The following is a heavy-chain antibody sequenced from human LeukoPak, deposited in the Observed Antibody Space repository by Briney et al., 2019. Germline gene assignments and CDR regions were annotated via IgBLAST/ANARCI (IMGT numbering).Heavy chain of an antibody. CDR3: ARDGAGSGPRPFDP. D-gene: IGHD2-15*01. Sequence: ASVKVSCKASGYTFTGYYMHWVRQAPGQGLEWMGWINPNSGGTNYAQKFQGRVTMTRDTSISTSYMELSRLRSDDTAVYYWARDGAGSGPRPFDPWGQGTLVTVPS. CDR1: GYTFTGYY. V-gene: IGHV1-2*02. CDR2: INPNSGGT. J-gene: IGHJ5*02.